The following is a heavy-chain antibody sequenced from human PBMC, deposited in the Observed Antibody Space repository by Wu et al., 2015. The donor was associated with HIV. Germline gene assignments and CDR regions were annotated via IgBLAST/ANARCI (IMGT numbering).Heavy chain of an antibody. V-gene: IGHV1-2*02. Sequence: QVQLVQSGAEVKKPGASVKVSCKASGYTFTGYYMHWVRQAPGQGLEWMGWINPNSGGTNYAQKFQGRVTMTRDTSISTAYMELSNLRYDDSAIYYCATYPGWTGVLDAFDMWGQGTLVTVSS. CDR1: GYTFTGYY. J-gene: IGHJ3*02. CDR2: INPNSGGT. CDR3: ATYPGWTGVLDAFDM. D-gene: IGHD3/OR15-3a*01.